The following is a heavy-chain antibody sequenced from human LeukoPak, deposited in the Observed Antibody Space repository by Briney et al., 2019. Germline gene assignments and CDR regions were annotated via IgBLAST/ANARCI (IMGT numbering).Heavy chain of an antibody. D-gene: IGHD3-22*01. CDR1: GGSISSYH. J-gene: IGHJ5*02. CDR3: ARRMYYYDSSGYGGYWLDP. CDR2: IYYSGST. Sequence: PSETLSLTCTVSGGSISSYHWSWIRQPPGKGLEWIGYIYYSGSTNYNPSLKSRVTISVDTSKNQFSLKLSSVTAADTAVYYCARRMYYYDSSGYGGYWLDPWGQGTLVTVSP. V-gene: IGHV4-59*08.